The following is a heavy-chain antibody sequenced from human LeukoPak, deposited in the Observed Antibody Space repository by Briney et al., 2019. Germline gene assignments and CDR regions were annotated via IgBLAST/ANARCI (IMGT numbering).Heavy chain of an antibody. CDR2: IKSDGSGT. CDR1: GFSFNNYW. J-gene: IGHJ4*02. CDR3: ARDPGDTTLVYDY. Sequence: GGSLRLSCAAFGFSFNNYWMHWVRQAPGKGLVWVSRIKSDGSGTIYADSVKGRFTISRDNAKNTLYLQMNSLRAEDTAVYYCARDPGDTTLVYDYWGQGTLVTVSS. V-gene: IGHV3-74*01. D-gene: IGHD3-9*01.